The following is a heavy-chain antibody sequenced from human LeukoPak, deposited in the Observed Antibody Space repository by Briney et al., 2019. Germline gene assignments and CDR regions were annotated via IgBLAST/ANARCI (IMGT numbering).Heavy chain of an antibody. D-gene: IGHD3-10*01. CDR3: VTQRRPMADDAFDI. Sequence: GGSLRLSFAASGFTFRTYSIHWVRQAPGKGLEYISAISDDGITTYYADSVKGRFTISRDNSKNMLYLQMSSLRPEDTAVYYCVTQRRPMADDAFDIWGQGTMVTVSS. CDR1: GFTFRTYS. CDR2: ISDDGITT. J-gene: IGHJ3*02. V-gene: IGHV3-64D*06.